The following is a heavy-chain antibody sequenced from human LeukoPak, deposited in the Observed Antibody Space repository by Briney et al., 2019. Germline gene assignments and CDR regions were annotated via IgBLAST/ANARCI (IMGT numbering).Heavy chain of an antibody. CDR3: ARVRVVVVAATPAYYFDY. Sequence: SETLSLTCTVSGGSISSYYWGWIRQPPGKGLEWIGSIYYSGSTYYNPSLKSRVTISVDTSKNQFSLKLSSVTAADTAVYYCARVRVVVVAATPAYYFDYWGQGTLVTVSS. CDR1: GGSISSYY. D-gene: IGHD2-15*01. CDR2: IYYSGST. V-gene: IGHV4-39*01. J-gene: IGHJ4*02.